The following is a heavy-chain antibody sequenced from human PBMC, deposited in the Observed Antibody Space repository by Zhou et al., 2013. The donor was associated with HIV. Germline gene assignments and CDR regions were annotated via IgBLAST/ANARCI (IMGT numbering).Heavy chain of an antibody. J-gene: IGHJ6*03. D-gene: IGHD6-25*01. CDR3: ARALSARWGGGGFFYMDV. V-gene: IGHV1-46*01. CDR1: GYTFTSYY. CDR2: NNPSGGPT. Sequence: QVQLVQSGAEVKKPGASVKVSCKASGYTFTSYYIHWVRQAPGQGPEWMGVNNPSGGPTIYAHKFQGRVTMTRDTSTSTVYMELRNLRSDDTAVYFCARALSARWGGGGFFYMDVWGKGDHGHRLL.